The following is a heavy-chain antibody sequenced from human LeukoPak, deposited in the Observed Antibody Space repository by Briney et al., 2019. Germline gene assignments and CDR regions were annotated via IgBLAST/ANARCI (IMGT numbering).Heavy chain of an antibody. CDR3: ARGDYYGSGSYYKFDY. V-gene: IGHV3-11*06. CDR2: ISSSSSYT. J-gene: IGHJ4*02. D-gene: IGHD3-10*01. Sequence: KPGGSLRLSCAASGLTFSDYYMSWIRQAPGKGLEWASYISSSSSYTNYADSVKGRFTISRDNAKNSLYLQMNSLRAEDTAVYYCARGDYYGSGSYYKFDYWGQGTLVTVSS. CDR1: GLTFSDYY.